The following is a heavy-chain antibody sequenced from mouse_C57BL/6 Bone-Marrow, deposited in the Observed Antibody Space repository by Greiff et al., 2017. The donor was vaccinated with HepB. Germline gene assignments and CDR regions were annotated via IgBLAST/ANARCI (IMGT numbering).Heavy chain of an antibody. CDR3: TGDSSGYVGFAY. CDR2: IDPENGDT. CDR1: GFNIKDDY. V-gene: IGHV14-4*01. Sequence: VQLQQSGAELVRPGASVKLSCTASGFNIKDDYMHWVKPRPEQGLEWIGWIDPENGDTEYASKFQGKATITADTSSNTAYLQLSSLTSEDTAVYSCTGDSSGYVGFAYWGQGTLVTVSA. D-gene: IGHD3-2*02. J-gene: IGHJ3*01.